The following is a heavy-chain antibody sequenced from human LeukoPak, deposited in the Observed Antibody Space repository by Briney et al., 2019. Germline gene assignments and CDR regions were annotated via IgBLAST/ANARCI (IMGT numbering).Heavy chain of an antibody. V-gene: IGHV3-48*01. J-gene: IGHJ3*02. D-gene: IGHD3-10*01. Sequence: GGSLRLSCAASGFTFSTYSMNWVRQAPGKGLEWVSYISSSSSTIYYADSVKGRFTISRDNAKNSLYLQMNSLRAEDTAVYYCPREIDPHYRSGTLGAFDIWGPGTMVTVSS. CDR3: PREIDPHYRSGTLGAFDI. CDR1: GFTFSTYS. CDR2: ISSSSSTI.